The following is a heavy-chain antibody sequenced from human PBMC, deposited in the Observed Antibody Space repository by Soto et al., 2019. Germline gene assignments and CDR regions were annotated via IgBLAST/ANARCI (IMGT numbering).Heavy chain of an antibody. V-gene: IGHV3-21*01. D-gene: IGHD6-19*01. J-gene: IGHJ4*02. CDR2: ISSSSSYI. CDR1: GFTFSSYS. Sequence: GGSLRLSCAASGFTFSSYSMNWVRQAPGKGLEWVSSISSSSSYIYYADSVKGRFTISRDNAKSSLYLQMNSLRAEDTAVYYCARGISSWYSSGWSTNPFDYWGQGTLVTVSS. CDR3: ARGISSWYSSGWSTNPFDY.